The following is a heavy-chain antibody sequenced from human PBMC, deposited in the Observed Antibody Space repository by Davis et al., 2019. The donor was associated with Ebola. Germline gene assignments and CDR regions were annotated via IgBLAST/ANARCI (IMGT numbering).Heavy chain of an antibody. CDR3: ARDFLTGYLHYAFDI. CDR1: GYTFTNYD. CDR2: ISAYNGNT. V-gene: IGHV1-18*01. Sequence: ASVKVSCKASGYTFTNYDINWVRQATGQGLEWMGWISAYNGNTNYAQKLQGRVTMTTDTSTSTAYMELRSLRSDDTAVYYCARDFLTGYLHYAFDIWGQGTMVTVSS. J-gene: IGHJ3*02. D-gene: IGHD3-9*01.